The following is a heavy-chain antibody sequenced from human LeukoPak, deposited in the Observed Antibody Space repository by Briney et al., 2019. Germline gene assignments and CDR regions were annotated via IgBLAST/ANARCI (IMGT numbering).Heavy chain of an antibody. D-gene: IGHD3-16*01. CDR2: ISGGGSTI. CDR1: GFTFSDYY. CDR3: ARGRAGFWYDYDF. J-gene: IGHJ4*02. Sequence: PGGSLRLSCTVSGFTFSDYYMTWIRQAPGTGLEWLSFISGGGSTIYYADAVKGRFTISRDNTKNSLYLQMNSLTTEDTALYYCARGRAGFWYDYDFWGQGTLVTVSS. V-gene: IGHV3-11*01.